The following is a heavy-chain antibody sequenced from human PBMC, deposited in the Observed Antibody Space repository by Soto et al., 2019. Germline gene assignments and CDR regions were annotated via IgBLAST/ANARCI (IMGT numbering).Heavy chain of an antibody. CDR1: GGSISSSRYY. V-gene: IGHV4-39*01. D-gene: IGHD5-18*01. CDR2: VYYSGTT. CDR3: ARHHTESLYYFYMDV. Sequence: PSETLSLTCTVSGGSISSSRYYWGFIRQPPGKGLEWIGTVYYSGTTYYNPSLKSRVTISVDASKNQFSLELRYVTAADTALYYCARHHTESLYYFYMDVWGKGTTVTVSS. J-gene: IGHJ6*03.